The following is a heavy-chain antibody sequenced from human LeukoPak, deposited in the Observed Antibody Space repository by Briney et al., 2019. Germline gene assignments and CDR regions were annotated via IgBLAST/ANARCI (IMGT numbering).Heavy chain of an antibody. D-gene: IGHD2-8*01. V-gene: IGHV3-74*01. CDR2: INSDGSGT. Sequence: SGGSLRLSCAASGFPFNSYWLHWVRQAPGKGLVWVSRINSDGSGTSDADFVKGRFTISRDNSKNTLYLQMNSLRAEDTAMYYCARDRLTNDAFDIWGQGTMVTVSS. J-gene: IGHJ3*02. CDR1: GFPFNSYW. CDR3: ARDRLTNDAFDI.